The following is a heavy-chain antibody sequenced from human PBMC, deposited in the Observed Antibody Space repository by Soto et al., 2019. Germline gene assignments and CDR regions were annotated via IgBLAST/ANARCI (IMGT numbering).Heavy chain of an antibody. CDR2: IYYSGST. CDR3: ARIPHYGSYYDSSGYYYEAPFYYFDY. CDR1: GCSISSGGYY. V-gene: IGHV4-31*03. J-gene: IGHJ4*02. Sequence: SETLSLTCTVSGCSISSGGYYWSWIRQHPGKGLEWIGYIYYSGSTYYNPSLKSRVTISVDTSKNQFSLKLSSVTAADTAVYYCARIPHYGSYYDSSGYYYEAPFYYFDYWGQGTLVTVSS. D-gene: IGHD3-22*01.